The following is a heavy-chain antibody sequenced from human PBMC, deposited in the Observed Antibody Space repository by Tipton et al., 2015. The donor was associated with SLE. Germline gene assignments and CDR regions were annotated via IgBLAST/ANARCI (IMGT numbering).Heavy chain of an antibody. Sequence: SLRLSCAASGFTFDDYAMPWVRQAPGKGLEWVSGISWNSGGIGYADSVKGRFTISRDNAKNSLYLQMNSLRAEDTALYYCAKDGGVDYGGNAGLDYWGRGTLVTVA. CDR2: ISWNSGGI. CDR1: GFTFDDYA. CDR3: AKDGGVDYGGNAGLDY. V-gene: IGHV3-9*01. J-gene: IGHJ4*02. D-gene: IGHD4-23*01.